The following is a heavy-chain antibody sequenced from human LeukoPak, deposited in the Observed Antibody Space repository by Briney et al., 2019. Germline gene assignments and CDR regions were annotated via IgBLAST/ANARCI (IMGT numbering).Heavy chain of an antibody. CDR3: ARDRGSLTY. D-gene: IGHD1-26*01. CDR1: GFTFSSYW. J-gene: IGHJ4*02. V-gene: IGHV3-74*01. CDR2: INSDGSST. Sequence: GGSLRLSCAASGFTFSSYWRPWVRKAPGKGLGWVSRINSDGSSTSYADSVKGRFTISRDNAKNTLYLQMNSLRAEDTAVYYCARDRGSLTYWGQGTLVTVSS.